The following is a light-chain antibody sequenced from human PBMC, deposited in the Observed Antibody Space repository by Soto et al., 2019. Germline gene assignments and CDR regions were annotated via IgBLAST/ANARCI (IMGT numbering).Light chain of an antibody. V-gene: IGLV1-44*01. CDR1: SSNIGSNT. J-gene: IGLJ2*01. CDR3: AAWDDSLNGPV. Sequence: QPVLTQPPSASGTPGQRVTISCSGGSSNIGSNTVSWYQQLPGAAPKLLIYISNERPSGVPDRFSGSKSGTSASLAIIGLQSEDEAEYYCAAWDDSLNGPVFGGGTKVTVL. CDR2: ISN.